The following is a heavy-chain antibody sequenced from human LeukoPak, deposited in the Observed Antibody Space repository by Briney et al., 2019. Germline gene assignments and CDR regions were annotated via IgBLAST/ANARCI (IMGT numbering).Heavy chain of an antibody. D-gene: IGHD3-22*01. CDR2: IYPGDSDT. V-gene: IGHV5-51*01. CDR1: GYSFTSYW. CDR3: ARFFPLAMIVASDAFDI. Sequence: VESLKISCKGSGYSFTSYWIGWVRQMPGKGLEWMGIIYPGDSDTRYSPSFQGQVTISADKSISTAYLQWSSLKASDTAMYYCARFFPLAMIVASDAFDIWGQGTMVTVSS. J-gene: IGHJ3*02.